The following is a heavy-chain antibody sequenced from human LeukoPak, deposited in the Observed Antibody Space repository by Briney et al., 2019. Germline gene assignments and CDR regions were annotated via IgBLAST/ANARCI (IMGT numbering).Heavy chain of an antibody. Sequence: PGGSLRLSCASSGFSFSNYGMHWVRQAPGKGLEWVAFIRFDGTNEFYADSVKGRFTISRDNAKNTLYLQMNSLRAEDTAVYYCARGPAANSGNYYVGDYWGQGTLVTVSS. CDR2: IRFDGTNE. J-gene: IGHJ4*02. V-gene: IGHV3-30*02. D-gene: IGHD1-26*01. CDR3: ARGPAANSGNYYVGDY. CDR1: GFSFSNYG.